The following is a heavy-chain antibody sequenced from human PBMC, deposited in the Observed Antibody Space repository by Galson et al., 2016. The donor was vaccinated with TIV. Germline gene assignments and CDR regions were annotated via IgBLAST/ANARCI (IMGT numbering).Heavy chain of an antibody. CDR3: ARHCRMFTIFGVGSINF. J-gene: IGHJ4*02. Sequence: ETLSLTCTVSGGSISSISHYWGWIRQPPGKGLEWIGSVFYSGTTNYHPSLKSRVIISVDKAKNQFSLRINSTTAADTAMYYWARHCRMFTIFGVGSINFWGQGKMIIVSS. V-gene: IGHV4-39*07. CDR2: VFYSGTT. D-gene: IGHD3-3*01. CDR1: GGSISSISHY.